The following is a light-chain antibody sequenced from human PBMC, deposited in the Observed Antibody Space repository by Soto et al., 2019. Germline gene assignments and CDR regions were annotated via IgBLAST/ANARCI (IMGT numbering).Light chain of an antibody. Sequence: QSALTQPASVSGSPGQSITISCTGTSSDVGSYNLVSWYQQHPGKAPKLMIYEVSKRPSGVSNRFSGSKSGNTASLTISGLQAEDDADYYCCSYADTRTVVFGGGTKVTVL. CDR1: SSDVGSYNL. J-gene: IGLJ2*01. V-gene: IGLV2-23*02. CDR2: EVS. CDR3: CSYADTRTVV.